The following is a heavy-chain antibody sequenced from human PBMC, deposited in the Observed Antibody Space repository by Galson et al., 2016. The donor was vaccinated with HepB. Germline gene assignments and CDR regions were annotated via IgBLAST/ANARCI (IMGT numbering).Heavy chain of an antibody. D-gene: IGHD4-23*01. V-gene: IGHV1-8*01. Sequence: SVKVSCKASGYTFTNYDINWVRQATGQGLEWLGWMSPNSGNTGYAQNFQGRVTPTRDTSISTAYMELSSLRSDDTAVYYCARDYGGNSGWFDPWGQGTLVTVSS. J-gene: IGHJ5*02. CDR2: MSPNSGNT. CDR1: GYTFTNYD. CDR3: ARDYGGNSGWFDP.